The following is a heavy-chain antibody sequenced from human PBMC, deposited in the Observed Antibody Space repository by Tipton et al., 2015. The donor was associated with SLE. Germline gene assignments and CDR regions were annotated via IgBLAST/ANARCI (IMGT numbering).Heavy chain of an antibody. Sequence: TLSLTCTVSGGSVNSYYWSWIRQPPGKGLEWIGYVYYSGSTNYNPSLKGRVTVSVDTSKNQFSLKLNSVTAADTALYYCARVLLVDLGNDAFDIWGQGTMVTVSS. CDR1: GGSVNSYY. CDR3: ARVLLVDLGNDAFDI. V-gene: IGHV4-59*02. J-gene: IGHJ3*02. CDR2: VYYSGST. D-gene: IGHD2-15*01.